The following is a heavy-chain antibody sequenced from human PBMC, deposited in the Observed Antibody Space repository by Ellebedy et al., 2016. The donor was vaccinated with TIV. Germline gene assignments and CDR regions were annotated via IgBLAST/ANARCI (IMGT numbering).Heavy chain of an antibody. V-gene: IGHV4-59*01. CDR2: IYYSGST. Sequence: MPSETLSLTCTVSGGSISSYYWSWIRQPPGKGLEWIGYIYYSGSTNYNPSLKSRVTISVETSKNQFSLKLSSVTAADTAVYYCARETITGTSFWFDPWGQGTLVTVSS. CDR1: GGSISSYY. J-gene: IGHJ5*02. CDR3: ARETITGTSFWFDP. D-gene: IGHD1-7*01.